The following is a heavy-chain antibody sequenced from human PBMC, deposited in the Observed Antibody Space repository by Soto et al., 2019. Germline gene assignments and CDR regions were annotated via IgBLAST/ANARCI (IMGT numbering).Heavy chain of an antibody. Sequence: QVQLVESGGGVVQPGRSLRLSCAASGFTFSSYGMHWVRQAPGKGLEWVAVIWYDGSNKYYADSVKGRFTISRDNSKNTLYQQMNGLRAEDTAVYYCAVDLRVITTFYGMDVWGQGTTVTVSS. V-gene: IGHV3-33*01. CDR3: AVDLRVITTFYGMDV. CDR2: IWYDGSNK. D-gene: IGHD3-22*01. J-gene: IGHJ6*02. CDR1: GFTFSSYG.